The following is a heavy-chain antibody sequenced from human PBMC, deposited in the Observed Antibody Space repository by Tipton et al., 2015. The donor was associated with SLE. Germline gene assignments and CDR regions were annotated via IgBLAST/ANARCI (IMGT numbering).Heavy chain of an antibody. Sequence: QLVQSGAEVKKPGESLKISCKGSGYSFTSYWIGWGRQVPGKGLEWMGIIYPGDSDTRYSPSFQGQVTISADKSISTAYLQWSSLKASDTAMYYCARHPPRSSSRSSFDYWGQGTLVTVSS. CDR1: GYSFTSYW. CDR2: IYPGDSDT. CDR3: ARHPPRSSSRSSFDY. J-gene: IGHJ4*02. V-gene: IGHV5-51*01. D-gene: IGHD6-13*01.